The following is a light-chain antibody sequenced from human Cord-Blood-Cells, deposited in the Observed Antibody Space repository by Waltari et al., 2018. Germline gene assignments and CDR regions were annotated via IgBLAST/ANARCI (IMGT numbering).Light chain of an antibody. Sequence: DIVMTQSPLSLPVTPGALASIFCRSSQSLLHSNGYNYLDWYLQKPGQSPQLLFYLGSSRASGVPDRFSGSGSGTDFTRKISRVQADDVGVYYCMQALQTPYTFGQGTKLEIK. CDR2: LGS. V-gene: IGKV2-28*01. J-gene: IGKJ2*01. CDR3: MQALQTPYT. CDR1: QSLLHSNGYNY.